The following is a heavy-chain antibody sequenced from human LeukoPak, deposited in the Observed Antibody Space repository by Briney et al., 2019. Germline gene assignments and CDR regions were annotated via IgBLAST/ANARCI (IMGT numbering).Heavy chain of an antibody. CDR3: ARRKGYYDTTGRGWFDP. V-gene: IGHV4-34*01. J-gene: IGHJ5*02. CDR2: INHSGST. CDR1: GGSFSGYY. D-gene: IGHD3-22*01. Sequence: SETLSLTCAVYGGSFSGYYWSWIRQPPGKGLEWIGEINHSGSTNYNPSLKSRVTISVDTSKNQFPLKLSSVTAADTAVYYCARRKGYYDTTGRGWFDPWGQGTLVTVSS.